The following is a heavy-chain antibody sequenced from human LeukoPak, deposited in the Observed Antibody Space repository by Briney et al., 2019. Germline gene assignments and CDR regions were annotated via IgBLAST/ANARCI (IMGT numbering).Heavy chain of an antibody. CDR1: GFTLSSNY. V-gene: IGHV3-66*02. Sequence: GGSLRLSCAASGFTLSSNYMSWVRQAPGKGLEWVSVIYSGGSTYYADSVKGRFTISRDNSKNTLYLQMNSLRAEDTAVYYCARGVWELPNYWGQGTLVTVSS. D-gene: IGHD1-26*01. J-gene: IGHJ4*02. CDR3: ARGVWELPNY. CDR2: IYSGGST.